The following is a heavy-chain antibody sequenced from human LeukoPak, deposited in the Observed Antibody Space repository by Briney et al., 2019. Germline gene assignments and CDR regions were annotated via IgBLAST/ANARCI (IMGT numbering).Heavy chain of an antibody. Sequence: GGSLRLSCAASGFTFDDYAMHWVREGPGKSLEWVSLINENGDIAYYGDSVRGRFTVSRDNAKNSLYLQMNSLTTEDTALYYCAKARWEPNFDYWGQGTLVTVSS. CDR1: GFTFDDYA. V-gene: IGHV3-43*02. CDR3: AKARWEPNFDY. J-gene: IGHJ4*02. CDR2: INENGDIA. D-gene: IGHD1-26*01.